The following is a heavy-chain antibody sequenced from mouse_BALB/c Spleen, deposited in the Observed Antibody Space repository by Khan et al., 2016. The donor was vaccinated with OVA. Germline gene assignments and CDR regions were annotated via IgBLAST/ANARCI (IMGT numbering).Heavy chain of an antibody. J-gene: IGHJ4*01. CDR2: INTYTGEP. D-gene: IGHD2-10*01. CDR1: GYTFTNFG. CDR3: ASTPYFSYTIAY. Sequence: QIQLVQSGPELKKPGETVKISCKASGYTFTNFGMNWVKQAPGKGLEWMGWINTYTGEPTYTDDFKGRFAFSLETSASTAYLLIINLKNEDTATYYCASTPYFSYTIAYWGQGTTVTVSS. V-gene: IGHV9-3-1*01.